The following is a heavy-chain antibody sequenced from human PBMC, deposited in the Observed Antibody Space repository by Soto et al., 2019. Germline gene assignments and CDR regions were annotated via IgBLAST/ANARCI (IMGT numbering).Heavy chain of an antibody. V-gene: IGHV4-30-2*01. CDR1: GGSISSGGYS. D-gene: IGHD4-17*01. CDR2: IYHSGST. J-gene: IGHJ5*02. CDR3: ARARSGYGDYGVSWFDP. Sequence: QLQLQESGSGLVKPSQTLSLTCAVSGGSISSGGYSWSWIRQPPGKGLEWIGYIYHSGSTYYNPSLKGRVTMSVDRAKNQFSLKLSSVTAADTAVYYCARARSGYGDYGVSWFDPWGQGTLVTVSS.